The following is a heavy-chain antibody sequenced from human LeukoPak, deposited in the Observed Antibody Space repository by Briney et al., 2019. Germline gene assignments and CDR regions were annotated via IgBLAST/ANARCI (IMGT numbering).Heavy chain of an antibody. Sequence: GASVKVSCKASGYTFTGYYMHWVRQAPGQGLEWMGWINPNSGGTNYAQKFQGRVTMTWDMSTSTVFMELSSLTSADTAVYYCARASWNQWLVPFDYWGQGALVTVSS. J-gene: IGHJ4*02. CDR1: GYTFTGYY. D-gene: IGHD6-19*01. CDR3: ARASWNQWLVPFDY. V-gene: IGHV1-2*02. CDR2: INPNSGGT.